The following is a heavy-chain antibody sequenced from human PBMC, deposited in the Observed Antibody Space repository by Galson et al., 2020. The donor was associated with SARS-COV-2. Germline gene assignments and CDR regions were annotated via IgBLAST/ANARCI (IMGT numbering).Heavy chain of an antibody. D-gene: IGHD3-22*01. V-gene: IGHV3-23*01. J-gene: IGHJ4*02. CDR3: AKRHRDSSGFDY. CDR1: GFTFSSYA. Sequence: GESLKISCAASGFTFSSYAINWLRRAPGKGLEWVSGISGSGSATYYAGPVKGRFTISRDNSQNTLYLQMNGLRADDTAIYYCAKRHRDSSGFDYWGQGARVTVSS. CDR2: ISGSGSAT.